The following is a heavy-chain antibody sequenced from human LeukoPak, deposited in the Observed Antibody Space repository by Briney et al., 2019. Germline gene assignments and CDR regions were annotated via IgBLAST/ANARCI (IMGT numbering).Heavy chain of an antibody. V-gene: IGHV4-59*01. CDR2: IYYSGST. D-gene: IGHD6-13*01. J-gene: IGHJ4*02. Sequence: SETLSLTCTVSGGSISSYYWSWIRQPPGKGPEWIGYIYYSGSTNYNPSLKSRVTISVDTSKNQFSLKLSSVTAADTAVYYCAREAAAGTVDYWGQGTLVTVSS. CDR3: AREAAAGTVDY. CDR1: GGSISSYY.